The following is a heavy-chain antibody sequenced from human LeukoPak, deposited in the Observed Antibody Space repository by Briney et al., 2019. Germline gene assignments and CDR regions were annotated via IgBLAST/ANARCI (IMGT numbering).Heavy chain of an antibody. CDR1: GYSISSGYY. Sequence: SETLSLTCTVSGYSISSGYYWGWIRQPPGKGLEWIGSIYHSGSTYYNPSLKSRVTISVDTSKNQFSLKLSSVTAADTAVYYCARESYYYDSSGYYSVAPDYWGQGTLVTVSS. V-gene: IGHV4-38-2*02. D-gene: IGHD3-22*01. CDR2: IYHSGST. CDR3: ARESYYYDSSGYYSVAPDY. J-gene: IGHJ4*02.